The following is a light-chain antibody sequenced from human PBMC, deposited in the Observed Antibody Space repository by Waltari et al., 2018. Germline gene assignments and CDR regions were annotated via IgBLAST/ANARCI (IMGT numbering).Light chain of an antibody. J-gene: IGKJ1*01. Sequence: EIVLTQSPGTLSLSPGERVILSCRASQSVGRTLAWYQQKPGQAPRLLIYGASNRATGIPDRFSGSGSGTDFSLTISRLEPEDFSVYYCQHYVRLPVTFGQGTRVEI. CDR2: GAS. CDR3: QHYVRLPVT. V-gene: IGKV3-20*01. CDR1: QSVGRT.